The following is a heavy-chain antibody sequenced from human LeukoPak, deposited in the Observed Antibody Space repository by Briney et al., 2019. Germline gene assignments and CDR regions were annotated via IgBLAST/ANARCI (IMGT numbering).Heavy chain of an antibody. D-gene: IGHD2-15*01. CDR2: IQKDGSEK. J-gene: IGHJ6*03. Sequence: GGSLRLSCSTSGFTFSDYWMNWVRQAPGKGLEWVANIQKDGSEKYYVGSVKGRFTISRDNAKNTLYLQMNSLRAEDTAVYYCAREAEGYCDGGRCYTGGYMDVWGKGTTVTVS. V-gene: IGHV3-7*01. CDR1: GFTFSDYW. CDR3: AREAEGYCDGGRCYTGGYMDV.